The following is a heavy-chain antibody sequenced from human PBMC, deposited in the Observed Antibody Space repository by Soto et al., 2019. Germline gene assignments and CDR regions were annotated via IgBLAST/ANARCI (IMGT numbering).Heavy chain of an antibody. Sequence: EVQLVESGGGLVQPGGSLRLSCAVSGFTFSSFWMHWVRQAPGEGLVWVSRINTDGSSTSYADSVKGRFTISRDNAKNTLYLHMNSLRVEDTAMYYCAKRGVDTFGLSYWGQGALVTLSS. CDR3: AKRGVDTFGLSY. CDR2: INTDGSST. V-gene: IGHV3-74*01. D-gene: IGHD3-10*01. J-gene: IGHJ4*02. CDR1: GFTFSSFW.